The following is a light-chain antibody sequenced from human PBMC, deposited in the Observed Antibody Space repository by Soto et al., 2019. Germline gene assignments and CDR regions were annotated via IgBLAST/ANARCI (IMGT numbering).Light chain of an antibody. CDR1: SSNIGAGYD. V-gene: IGLV1-40*01. CDR3: QSYDSSLSGSEV. Sequence: QSVLTQPPSVSGAPGQRVTFSCTGSSSNIGAGYDVHWYQQLPGTAPKLLIYGNSNRPSGVPDRFSGSKSGTSASLAITGLQAADEADYSCQSYDSSLSGSEVFGGGTKVTVL. CDR2: GNS. J-gene: IGLJ2*01.